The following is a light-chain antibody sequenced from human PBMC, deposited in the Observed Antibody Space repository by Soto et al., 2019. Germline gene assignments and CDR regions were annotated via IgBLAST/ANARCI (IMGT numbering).Light chain of an antibody. Sequence: IVLTQSPGTLSLSPGERATLSCRASQSVSSSYLAWYQQKPGQAPRLLIYGASSRATGIPDRFSGSGSGTELTLTISRLEPEDFAVYYCQQYGSSPSLTFGQGTRLEIK. CDR3: QQYGSSPSLT. CDR2: GAS. CDR1: QSVSSSY. V-gene: IGKV3-20*01. J-gene: IGKJ5*01.